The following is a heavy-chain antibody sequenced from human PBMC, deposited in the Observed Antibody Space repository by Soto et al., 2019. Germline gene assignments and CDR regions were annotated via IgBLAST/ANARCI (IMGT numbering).Heavy chain of an antibody. CDR3: ARDRVPRSSGYFPFDY. D-gene: IGHD3-22*01. Sequence: QVQLVQSGAEVQRPGASVRVSCNTSGYSFITYGISWVRQAPGQGLEWMGWISTFNGKTNYAQNVQGRVTMTTDTSTTTAYMELRSLKSDDTAIYYCARDRVPRSSGYFPFDYWGQGTLVTVSS. J-gene: IGHJ4*02. CDR1: GYSFITYG. CDR2: ISTFNGKT. V-gene: IGHV1-18*01.